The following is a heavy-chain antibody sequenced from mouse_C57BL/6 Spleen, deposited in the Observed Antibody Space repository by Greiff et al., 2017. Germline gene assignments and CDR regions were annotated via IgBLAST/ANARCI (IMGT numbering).Heavy chain of an antibody. J-gene: IGHJ4*01. D-gene: IGHD4-1*02. V-gene: IGHV2-9-1*01. Sequence: QVQLKESGPGLVAPSQSLSITCTVPGLSLTSYAISWVRQPPGKGLEWLGVIWTGGGTNYNSALKSRLSISKDNSKSQVFLKMNSLQTDDTARYYCARKVSQLGLYAMDYWGQGASVTVSS. CDR2: IWTGGGT. CDR1: GLSLTSYA. CDR3: ARKVSQLGLYAMDY.